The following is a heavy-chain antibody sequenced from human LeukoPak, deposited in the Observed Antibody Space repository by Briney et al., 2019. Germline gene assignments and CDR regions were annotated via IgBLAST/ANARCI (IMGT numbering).Heavy chain of an antibody. J-gene: IGHJ4*02. V-gene: IGHV4-59*08. CDR2: IYYSGST. CDR3: ARQDTAMVAYYFDY. Sequence: SETLSLTCTVSGGSISSYYWSWIRQPPGKGLEWIGYIYYSGSTNYNPSLKSRVTISVDTSKNQFSLRLSSVTAADTAVYYCARQDTAMVAYYFDYWGQGTLVTVSS. CDR1: GGSISSYY. D-gene: IGHD5-18*01.